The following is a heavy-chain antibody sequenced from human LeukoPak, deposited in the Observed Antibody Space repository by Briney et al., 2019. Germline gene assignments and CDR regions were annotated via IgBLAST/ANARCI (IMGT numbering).Heavy chain of an antibody. J-gene: IGHJ4*02. CDR3: ASYYYDSSGYERRDLAFAL. CDR1: GFTFRSYS. Sequence: PGGSLRLSCAASGFTFRSYSMNWGRQAPGRGLEWVSSISSSSSYIYYADSVKGRFTISRDNAKNSLYLQMNSLRAEDTAVYYCASYYYDSSGYERRDLAFALWGQGTLVTVSS. CDR2: ISSSSSYI. D-gene: IGHD3-22*01. V-gene: IGHV3-21*01.